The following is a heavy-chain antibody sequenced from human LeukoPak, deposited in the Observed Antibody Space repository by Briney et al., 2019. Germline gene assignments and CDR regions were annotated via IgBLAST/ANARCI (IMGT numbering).Heavy chain of an antibody. Sequence: PSETLSLTCTVSGGSISSYYWSWIRQPPGKGLEWIGYIYYSGSTSYNPSLKSRVTISVDTSKNQFSLKLGSVTAADTAVYYCVRDSDSSEAFDIWGQGTMVTVSS. V-gene: IGHV4-59*01. D-gene: IGHD3-22*01. J-gene: IGHJ3*02. CDR2: IYYSGST. CDR3: VRDSDSSEAFDI. CDR1: GGSISSYY.